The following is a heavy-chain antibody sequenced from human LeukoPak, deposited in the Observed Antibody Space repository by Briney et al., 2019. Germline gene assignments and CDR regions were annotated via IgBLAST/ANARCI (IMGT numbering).Heavy chain of an antibody. J-gene: IGHJ4*02. Sequence: SETLSLTCAVYGGSFSGYYWSWIRQPPGKGREWVGEINHSGSTNYNPSLKSRGTISVDTTKNQFSLRPSSVTAADTAVYYCARGLLRYSSSWYGTHNKRGALDSWGQETLVTVSS. V-gene: IGHV4-34*01. CDR2: INHSGST. CDR1: GGSFSGYY. CDR3: ARGLLRYSSSWYGTHNKRGALDS. D-gene: IGHD6-13*01.